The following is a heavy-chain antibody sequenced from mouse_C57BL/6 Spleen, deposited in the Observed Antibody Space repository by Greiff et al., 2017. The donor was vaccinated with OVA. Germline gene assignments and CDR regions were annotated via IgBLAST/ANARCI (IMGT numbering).Heavy chain of an antibody. J-gene: IGHJ2*01. CDR2: INPSSGYT. V-gene: IGHV1-4*01. CDR3: ARPITTVFDY. Sequence: VQGVESGAELARPGASVKMSCKASGYTFTSYTMHWVKQRPGQGLEWIGYINPSSGYTKYNQKFKDKATLTADKSSSTAYMQLSSLTSEDSAVYYCARPITTVFDYWGQGTTLTVSS. CDR1: GYTFTSYT. D-gene: IGHD1-1*01.